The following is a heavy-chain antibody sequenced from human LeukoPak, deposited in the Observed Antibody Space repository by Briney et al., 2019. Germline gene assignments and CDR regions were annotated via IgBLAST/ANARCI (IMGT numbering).Heavy chain of an antibody. D-gene: IGHD3-22*01. CDR3: AGYDSSGYYTFDY. CDR1: GGSISSYY. J-gene: IGHJ4*02. V-gene: IGHV4-4*07. CDR2: IYTSGSA. Sequence: SSETLSLTCTVSGGSISSYYWSWIRQPAGKGLEWIGRIYTSGSANYNPSLKSRVTISVDTSKNQFSLKLSSMTAADTAVYYCAGYDSSGYYTFDYWGQGTLVTVSS.